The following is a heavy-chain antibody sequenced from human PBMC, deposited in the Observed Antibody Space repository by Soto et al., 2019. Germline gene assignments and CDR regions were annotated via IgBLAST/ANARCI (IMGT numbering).Heavy chain of an antibody. J-gene: IGHJ6*02. CDR3: ARDEDCSSTSCEDYYYYYGMDV. Sequence: GGSLRLSCAASGFTFSSYSMNWVRQAPGKGLEWVSYISSSSSTIYYADSVKGRFTISRDNAKNSLYLQMNSLRDEDTAVYYCARDEDCSSTSCEDYYYYYGMDVWGQGTTVTVSS. CDR1: GFTFSSYS. V-gene: IGHV3-48*02. D-gene: IGHD2-2*01. CDR2: ISSSSSTI.